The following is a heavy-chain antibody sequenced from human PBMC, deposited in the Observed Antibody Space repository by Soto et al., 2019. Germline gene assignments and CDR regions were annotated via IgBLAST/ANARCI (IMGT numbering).Heavy chain of an antibody. CDR3: AKASDIVVVVDYFKS. CDR1: GFIFRNYG. CDR2: IGGNGAIT. Sequence: GGSLRLSCVASGFIFRNYGMNWVRQAPGKGLEWVSAIGGNGAITFYADSVKGRFTISRDTSKNTVYLQMDSLRDEDTAVYYCAKASDIVVVVDYFKSWGQGTLVTVSS. D-gene: IGHD2-15*01. V-gene: IGHV3-23*01. J-gene: IGHJ4*02.